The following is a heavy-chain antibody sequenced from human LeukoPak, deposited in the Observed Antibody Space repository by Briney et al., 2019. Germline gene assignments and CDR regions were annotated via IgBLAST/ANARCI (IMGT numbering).Heavy chain of an antibody. Sequence: GGSLRLSCAASGFTFSSYWMSWVRQAPGKGLEWVANIKQDGSEKYYVDSVKGRFTISRDNAKNTLYLQMNSLRAEDTAVYYCAKDRLIAVAGALDYWGQGTLVTVSS. CDR2: IKQDGSEK. D-gene: IGHD6-19*01. CDR1: GFTFSSYW. V-gene: IGHV3-7*03. CDR3: AKDRLIAVAGALDY. J-gene: IGHJ4*02.